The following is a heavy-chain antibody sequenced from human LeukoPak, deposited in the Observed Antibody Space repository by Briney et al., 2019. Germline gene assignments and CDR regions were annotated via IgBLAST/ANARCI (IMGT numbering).Heavy chain of an antibody. V-gene: IGHV3-23*01. CDR3: ASSDYFDSSDYGDY. J-gene: IGHJ4*02. CDR1: GFTFNNYA. Sequence: GGSLRLSCAASGFTFNNYAMSWVRQAPGKGLEWVSAISGSGGSTYYTDSVTGRFTISRDNSKNTLYLQMNSLRAEDTALYYCASSDYFDSSDYGDYWGQGTLVTVSS. D-gene: IGHD3-22*01. CDR2: ISGSGGST.